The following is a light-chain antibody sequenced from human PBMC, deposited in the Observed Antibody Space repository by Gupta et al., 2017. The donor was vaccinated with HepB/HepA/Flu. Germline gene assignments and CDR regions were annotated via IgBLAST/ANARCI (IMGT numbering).Light chain of an antibody. CDR1: QSINVW. V-gene: IGKV1-5*03. CDR2: KAS. Sequence: DIQMTQSPSTLSASVGDRVTIICRASQSINVWLAWYQQKPGKAPKLLIHKASNLQSGVPSRFSGSGSGTEFTLTISSLQPDDFATYYCQQYKSVSMFGQGTKVEIK. CDR3: QQYKSVSM. J-gene: IGKJ1*01.